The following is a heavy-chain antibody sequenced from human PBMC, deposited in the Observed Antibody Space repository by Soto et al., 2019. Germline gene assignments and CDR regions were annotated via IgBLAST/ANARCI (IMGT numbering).Heavy chain of an antibody. CDR2: IHYSGST. Sequence: ETLSLTCSVVGCSISSKYGSWIRQSPGKGLEWIGHIHYSGSTDYNPSLKSRVTISVDTSKSQFSLKLSSVTAADTAVYYCARELSGCYSDYWGQGTLVTVSS. V-gene: IGHV4-59*01. CDR3: ARELSGCYSDY. CDR1: GCSISSKY. J-gene: IGHJ4*03. D-gene: IGHD6-19*01.